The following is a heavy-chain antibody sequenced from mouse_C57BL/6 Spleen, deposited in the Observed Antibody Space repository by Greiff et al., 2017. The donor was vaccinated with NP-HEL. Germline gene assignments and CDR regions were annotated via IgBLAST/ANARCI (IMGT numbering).Heavy chain of an antibody. CDR3: ARSGTRYFDV. V-gene: IGHV1-58*01. CDR2: INIGNGYT. J-gene: IGHJ1*03. Sequence: EVQLQQSGAELVRPGSSVKMSCKTSGYTFTSYGINWVKQRPGQGLEWIGYINIGNGYTEYNEKFKGKATLTSDTSSSTAYMQLSSLTSEDSAIYCCARSGTRYFDVWGTGTTVTVSS. D-gene: IGHD4-1*01. CDR1: GYTFTSYG.